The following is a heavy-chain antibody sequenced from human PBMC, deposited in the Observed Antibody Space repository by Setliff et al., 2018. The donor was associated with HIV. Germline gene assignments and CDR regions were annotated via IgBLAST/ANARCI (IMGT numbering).Heavy chain of an antibody. CDR1: GYSISSGYY. CDR2: IYYDGRT. Sequence: SETLSLTCTVSGYSISSGYYWGWIRQPPGKGLEWIGSIYYDGRTFYKPSLKSRLTISVDTSKNQFSLSLNSVTAADTAVYFCARGGAVSADFDSWGQGTLVTVSS. J-gene: IGHJ5*01. D-gene: IGHD3-16*01. V-gene: IGHV4-38-2*02. CDR3: ARGGAVSADFDS.